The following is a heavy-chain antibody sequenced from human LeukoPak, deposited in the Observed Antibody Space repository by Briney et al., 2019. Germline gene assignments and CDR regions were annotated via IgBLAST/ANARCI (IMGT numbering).Heavy chain of an antibody. CDR3: ARRYCSGGSCYSTGASYFDY. Sequence: GGSLRLSCAASGFTFSSYWMSWVRQAPGKGLEWVAKIKQDGSEKYYVDSVKGRVTISRDNAKNSLYLQMNSLRAEDTAVYYCARRYCSGGSCYSTGASYFDYWGQGTLVTVSS. J-gene: IGHJ4*02. CDR2: IKQDGSEK. V-gene: IGHV3-7*01. CDR1: GFTFSSYW. D-gene: IGHD2-15*01.